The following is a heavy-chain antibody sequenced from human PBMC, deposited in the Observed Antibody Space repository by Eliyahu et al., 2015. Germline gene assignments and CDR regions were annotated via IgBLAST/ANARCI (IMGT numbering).Heavy chain of an antibody. CDR1: GFTFSNYA. CDR2: ISSNGGST. J-gene: IGHJ4*02. D-gene: IGHD6-13*01. V-gene: IGHV3-64*01. Sequence: EVQLVESGGALVQPGGSLRLSCAASGFTFSNYAMHWVRQAPGKGLEYVSAISSNGGSTNYANSVKGRFTISRDNSKNTLYLQMGSLRAEDMAVYYCARTRFTSSWYEDYWGQGTLVTVSS. CDR3: ARTRFTSSWYEDY.